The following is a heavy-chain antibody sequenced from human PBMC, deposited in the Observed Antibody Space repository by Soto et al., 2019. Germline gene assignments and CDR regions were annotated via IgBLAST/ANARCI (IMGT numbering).Heavy chain of an antibody. V-gene: IGHV5-51*01. CDR3: ASPTQPDYYYYGMDV. J-gene: IGHJ6*02. CDR1: GNTLTGYW. Sequence: PGESLKISCKASGNTLTGYWIGWVRQMPGKGLEWMGIIYPGDSDTRYSPSFQGQVTISADESISTAYLQWSSLKASDTAMYYCASPTQPDYYYYGMDVWGQGTTVTVSS. CDR2: IYPGDSDT.